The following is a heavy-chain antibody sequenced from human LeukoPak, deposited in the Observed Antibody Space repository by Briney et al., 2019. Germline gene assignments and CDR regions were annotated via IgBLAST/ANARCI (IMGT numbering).Heavy chain of an antibody. J-gene: IGHJ4*02. CDR2: INPDSGGT. CDR1: GYTFTGYY. CDR3: ARVVDSSSRYYFDY. Sequence: ASVKVSCKASGYTFTGYYMHWVRQAPGQGLEWMGWINPDSGGTAYAQKFQGRVTMTRDPSISTAYMELSRLRSDDTAVYYCARVVDSSSRYYFDYWGQGTLVTVSS. D-gene: IGHD6-13*01. V-gene: IGHV1-2*02.